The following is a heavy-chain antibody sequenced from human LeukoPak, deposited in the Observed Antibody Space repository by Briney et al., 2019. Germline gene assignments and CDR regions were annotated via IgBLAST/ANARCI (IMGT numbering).Heavy chain of an antibody. V-gene: IGHV3-7*02. D-gene: IGHD5-18*01. CDR2: IKQDESEK. CDR3: AHSSGYAYGLDH. CDR1: GFTFSSFW. J-gene: IGHJ4*02. Sequence: PGGSLRLSCAASGFTFSSFWMTWVRQAPGKGLEWVANIKQDESEKYYVDSVKGRFTISRDNAKNSLYLQMNSLRAEDTAVYYCAHSSGYAYGLDHWGQGTLVTVSS.